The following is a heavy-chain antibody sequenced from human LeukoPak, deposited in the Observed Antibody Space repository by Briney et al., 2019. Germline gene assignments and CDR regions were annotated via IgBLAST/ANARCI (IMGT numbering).Heavy chain of an antibody. CDR2: INTSAGST. J-gene: IGHJ6*02. V-gene: IGHV1-46*01. D-gene: IGHD4-17*01. Sequence: ASVKVSCKASGYTFTRYYMNWVRQAPGQGLEWMGIINTSAGSTGYAQKFQGRVTITADESTSTAYMELSSLRSEDTAVYYCARPIYGDYDHYYYGMDVWGQGTTVTVSS. CDR1: GYTFTRYY. CDR3: ARPIYGDYDHYYYGMDV.